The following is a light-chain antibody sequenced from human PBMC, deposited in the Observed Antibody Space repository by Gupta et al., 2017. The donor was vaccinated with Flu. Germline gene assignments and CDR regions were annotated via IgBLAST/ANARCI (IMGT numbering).Light chain of an antibody. CDR3: QQYDGTPQT. V-gene: IGKV1-33*01. J-gene: IGKJ2*01. Sequence: SLTASVDDRASISGQASQDIRNYLNWYQQKPGKAPKLLIYDTSTWETGVPARFSGSRSGRDFTLTISSLQAEDVAVYYCQQYDGTPQTFGQGTRLEIK. CDR1: QDIRNY. CDR2: DTS.